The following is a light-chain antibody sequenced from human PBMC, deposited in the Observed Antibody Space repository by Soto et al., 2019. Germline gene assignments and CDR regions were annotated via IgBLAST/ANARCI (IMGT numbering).Light chain of an antibody. CDR3: SSYAGSNNFPYV. V-gene: IGLV2-8*01. CDR1: SSDVGGYNY. Sequence: QSVLPQPPSESGSPGQSVTISCTGTSSDVGGYNYVSWYQQHPGKAPKLMIYEVSKRPSGVPDRFSGSKSGNTASLTVSGLQAEDEADYYCSSYAGSNNFPYVFGTGTKVTVL. J-gene: IGLJ1*01. CDR2: EVS.